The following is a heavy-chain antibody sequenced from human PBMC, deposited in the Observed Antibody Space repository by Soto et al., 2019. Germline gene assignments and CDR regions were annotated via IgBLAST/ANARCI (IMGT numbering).Heavy chain of an antibody. V-gene: IGHV4-34*01. CDR3: ARGGAAAGYYYYYMDV. D-gene: IGHD6-13*01. Sequence: SETLSLTCAVYGGSFSGYYWSWIRQPPGKGLEWIGEINHSGSTNYNPSLKSRVTISVDTSKNQFSLKLSSVTAADTAVYYCARGGAAAGYYYYYMDVWGKGTTVTVSS. J-gene: IGHJ6*03. CDR2: INHSGST. CDR1: GGSFSGYY.